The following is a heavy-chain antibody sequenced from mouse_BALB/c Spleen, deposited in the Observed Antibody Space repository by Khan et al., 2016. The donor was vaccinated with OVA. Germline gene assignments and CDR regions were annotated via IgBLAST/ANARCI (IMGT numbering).Heavy chain of an antibody. CDR1: GYAFTDYL. J-gene: IGHJ3*01. D-gene: IGHD2-1*01. CDR3: ARGGYGTLAY. V-gene: IGHV1-54*01. CDR2: INPGSGNT. Sequence: QVQLKESGAELVRPGTSVKVSCKASGYAFTDYLIEWVKQRPGQGLEWIGVINPGSGNTNYNEKFKGKATLTADKSSSTAYMQLSSLTSDDSAVYFCARGGYGTLAYWGQGTPVTVSA.